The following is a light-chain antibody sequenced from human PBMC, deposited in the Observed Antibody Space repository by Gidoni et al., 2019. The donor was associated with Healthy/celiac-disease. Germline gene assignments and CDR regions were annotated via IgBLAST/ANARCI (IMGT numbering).Light chain of an antibody. Sequence: DIQMTQSPSTLSASVGDRVTITCRASQSISSWLAWYQQKPGKAPKLLIYKASSLESGVPSRFSGSGSGTEFTLTISSLQPDDFATYYCQQYNSYSLTCGGXTKVEIK. CDR2: KAS. J-gene: IGKJ4*01. V-gene: IGKV1-5*03. CDR3: QQYNSYSLT. CDR1: QSISSW.